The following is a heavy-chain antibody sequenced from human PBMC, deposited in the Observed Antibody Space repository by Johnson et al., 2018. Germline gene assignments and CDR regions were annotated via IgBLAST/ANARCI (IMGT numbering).Heavy chain of an antibody. V-gene: IGHV4-34*01. CDR3: ARTHMYYDFGSGYPADYYYGMDV. CDR2: INHSGST. D-gene: IGHD3-3*01. CDR1: GGSFSGYY. J-gene: IGHJ6*02. Sequence: QVQLQQWGAGLLKPSETLSLTCAVYGGSFSGYYWSWIRQPPGKGLEWIGEINHSGSTNYNPSLKSRVTISVDTSKNQFSLKLSSVTAADTAVYYCARTHMYYDFGSGYPADYYYGMDVWGQGTTVTVSS.